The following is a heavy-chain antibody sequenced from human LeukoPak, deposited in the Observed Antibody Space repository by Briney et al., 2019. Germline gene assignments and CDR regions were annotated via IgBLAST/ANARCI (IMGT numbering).Heavy chain of an antibody. D-gene: IGHD3/OR15-3a*01. Sequence: SETLSLTCTVSGVSISSSYSYWGWLRQPPGMGLEWTGSIYYTGNTYYNASLKSQVSISIDTSKNQFSLKLTSVTAADTAVYYCARQTGSGLFILPGGQGTLVTVSS. J-gene: IGHJ4*02. CDR2: IYYTGNT. CDR1: GVSISSSYSY. V-gene: IGHV4-39*01. CDR3: ARQTGSGLFILP.